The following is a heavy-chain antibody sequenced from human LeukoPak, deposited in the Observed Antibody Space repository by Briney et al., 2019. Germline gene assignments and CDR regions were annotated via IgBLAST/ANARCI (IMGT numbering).Heavy chain of an antibody. CDR2: FDPEDGET. CDR1: GYTLTELS. D-gene: IGHD6-19*01. V-gene: IGHV1-24*01. Sequence: ASVKVSCKVSGYTLTELSMHWVRQAPGKGLEWMGGFDPEDGETIYAQKLQGRVTMTTDTSTSTAYMELRSLRSDDTAVYYCARCVAVAGEDYYYYYMDVWGKGTTVTISS. J-gene: IGHJ6*03. CDR3: ARCVAVAGEDYYYYYMDV.